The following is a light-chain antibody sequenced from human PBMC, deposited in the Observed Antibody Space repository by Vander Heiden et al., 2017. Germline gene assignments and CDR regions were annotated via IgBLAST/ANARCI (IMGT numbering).Light chain of an antibody. CDR1: PTIGTS. CDR2: SAD. Sequence: DIHITQFPSSLYASVGDRVTITCRASPTIGTSLHWYQQRPGRAPKLLISSADILQSGVPSRFSGRGSGADFSLTISSLQPEDVATYYCQQSFNTPQTFGQGTRVEIK. J-gene: IGKJ1*01. CDR3: QQSFNTPQT. V-gene: IGKV1-39*01.